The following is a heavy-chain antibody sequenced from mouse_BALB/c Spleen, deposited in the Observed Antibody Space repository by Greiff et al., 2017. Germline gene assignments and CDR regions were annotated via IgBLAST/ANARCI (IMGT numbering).Heavy chain of an antibody. Sequence: EVKLMESGGGLVQPGGSLKLSCAASGFTFSSYAMSWVRQSPEKRLEWVAEISSGGSYTYYPDTVTGRFTISRDNAKNTLYLEMSSLRSEDTAMYYCARDPDYYYAMDYWGQGTSVTVSS. J-gene: IGHJ4*01. V-gene: IGHV5-9-4*01. D-gene: IGHD2-4*01. CDR2: ISSGGSYT. CDR3: ARDPDYYYAMDY. CDR1: GFTFSSYA.